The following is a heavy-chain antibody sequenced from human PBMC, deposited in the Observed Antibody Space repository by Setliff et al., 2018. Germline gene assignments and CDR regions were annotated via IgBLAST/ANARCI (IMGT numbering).Heavy chain of an antibody. CDR1: GASISGDGYY. CDR3: ARTSTGRYFDL. CDR2: IYYSGAT. Sequence: SETLSLTCIVSGASISGDGYYWGWIRQPPGRGLEWIANIYYSGATHYSPSFESRVTMSVDTSKNQFSLNLSSVTAADTALYYCARTSTGRYFDLWGRGTLVT. J-gene: IGHJ2*01. D-gene: IGHD2-2*01. V-gene: IGHV4-39*07.